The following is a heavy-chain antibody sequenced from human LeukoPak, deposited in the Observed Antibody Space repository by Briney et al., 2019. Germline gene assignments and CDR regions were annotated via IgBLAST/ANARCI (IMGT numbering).Heavy chain of an antibody. J-gene: IGHJ5*02. CDR1: GFTVSSNY. V-gene: IGHV3-53*01. CDR3: AKTIVGVTNWFDP. D-gene: IGHD1-26*01. Sequence: QTGGSPRLSCAASGFTVSSNYISWVRQAPGKGLEWVSVIYSGGNTYYADSVKGRFTISSDNSKNTLYLQMNSLRAEDTAVYYCAKTIVGVTNWFDPWGQGTLVTVSS. CDR2: IYSGGNT.